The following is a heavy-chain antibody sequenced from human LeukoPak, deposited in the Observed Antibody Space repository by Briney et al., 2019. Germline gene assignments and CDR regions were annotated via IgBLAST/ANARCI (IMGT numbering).Heavy chain of an antibody. CDR1: GFTVSSNY. D-gene: IGHD2-15*01. J-gene: IGHJ4*02. CDR3: VRFAFGGIPSFDY. CDR2: IYGGGRT. Sequence: GGSLRLSCAASGFTVSSNYMSWVRQAPGKGLEWVSVIYGGGRTYYADSVKGRFTISRDNSKNTLYLQMNSLRAEDTAVYYCVRFAFGGIPSFDYWGQGTLVTVSS. V-gene: IGHV3-53*01.